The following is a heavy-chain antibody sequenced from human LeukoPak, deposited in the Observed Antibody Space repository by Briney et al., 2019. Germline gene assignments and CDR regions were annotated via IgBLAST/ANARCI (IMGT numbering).Heavy chain of an antibody. CDR3: ARGSGYSYGYDAFDI. CDR1: GYTFTSYD. D-gene: IGHD5-18*01. CDR2: MNPNSGNT. J-gene: IGHJ3*02. Sequence: ASVKVSCKASGYTFTSYDINWVRQATGQGLGWMGWMNPNSGNTGYAQKFQGRVTMTRNTSISTAYMELSSLRSEDTAVYYCARGSGYSYGYDAFDIWGQGTMVTVSS. V-gene: IGHV1-8*01.